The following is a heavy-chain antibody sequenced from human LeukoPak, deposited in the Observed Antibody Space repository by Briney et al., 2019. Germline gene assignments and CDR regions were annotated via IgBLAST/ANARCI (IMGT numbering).Heavy chain of an antibody. CDR1: GYRFTSYW. D-gene: IGHD3-3*01. Sequence: GEXLKISFKGSGYRFTSYWIGWVRQMPGKGLEWMGIIYPGDSHTRYSPSFQGQVTISADKSISTAYLQWSSLKASDTAMYYCARHRFGVVINDAFDIWGQGTMVTVSS. CDR2: IYPGDSHT. V-gene: IGHV5-51*01. J-gene: IGHJ3*02. CDR3: ARHRFGVVINDAFDI.